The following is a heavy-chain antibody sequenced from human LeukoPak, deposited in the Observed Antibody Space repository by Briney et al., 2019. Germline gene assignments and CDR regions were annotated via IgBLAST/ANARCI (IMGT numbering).Heavy chain of an antibody. J-gene: IGHJ3*02. V-gene: IGHV3-23*01. Sequence: PGRSLRLSCAASGFTFDTYAMSWVRQAPGKGLEWVSTIGNTETYYADSVKGRFTISRDNRQNTVYLQMTSLRAEDTAVYFCAKDAIRGNGIYDAFDIWGQGTRVTVSS. CDR2: IGNTET. CDR1: GFTFDTYA. CDR3: AKDAIRGNGIYDAFDI. D-gene: IGHD3-10*01.